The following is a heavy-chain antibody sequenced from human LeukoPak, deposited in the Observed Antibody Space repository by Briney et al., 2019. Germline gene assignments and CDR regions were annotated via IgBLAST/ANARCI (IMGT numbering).Heavy chain of an antibody. CDR2: IIPIFCTA. J-gene: IGHJ4*02. CDR1: GGTFSSYA. V-gene: IGHV1-69*01. D-gene: IGHD2-2*01. Sequence: GASVKVSCKASGGTFSSYAISWVRQAPGHGLEWMGGIIPIFCTANYAQKFQGRVTITPDESTSTAYMELSSLRSEDTAVYYCARDLDHLYCSSTSCPYYFDYWGQGTLVTVSS. CDR3: ARDLDHLYCSSTSCPYYFDY.